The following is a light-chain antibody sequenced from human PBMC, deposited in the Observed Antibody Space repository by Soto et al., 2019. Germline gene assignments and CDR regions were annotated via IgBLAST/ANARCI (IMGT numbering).Light chain of an antibody. Sequence: QSALTQPASVSGSPGQSITISCTGTSSDVGGYNFVSWYQQHPGKAPKLMIYEVIHRPSGVSNRFSGSKSGNTASLNISGLQAEDEADYYCSSWTSSSTLLFGGGTKVTVL. J-gene: IGLJ2*01. CDR2: EVI. CDR1: SSDVGGYNF. CDR3: SSWTSSSTLL. V-gene: IGLV2-14*01.